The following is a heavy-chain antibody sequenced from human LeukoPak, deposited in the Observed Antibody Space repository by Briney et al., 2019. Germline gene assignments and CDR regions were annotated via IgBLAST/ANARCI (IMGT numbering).Heavy chain of an antibody. CDR2: KKQDGSEK. Sequence: SLTLAWAVYGLSFSSYWTSWDRQLPGKGLEWVGNKKQDGSEKYYVDSVKGRFTISRDNAKNSLYLQMNSLRAEDTAVYYCARDRPSYYYYYYYMDVWGKGTTVTVSS. CDR1: GLSFSSYW. V-gene: IGHV3-7*01. J-gene: IGHJ6*03. CDR3: ARDRPSYYYYYYYMDV.